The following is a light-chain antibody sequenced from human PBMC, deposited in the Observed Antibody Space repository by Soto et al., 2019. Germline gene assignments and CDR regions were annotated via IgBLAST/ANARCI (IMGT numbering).Light chain of an antibody. J-gene: IGLJ2*01. Sequence: QSVLTQPPSVSGAPGQRVTISCTGSSSNIGAGYDVHWYQQLPGTAPNLLLYGNSNRPSGVPRRFSGSKSGTSASRAITGLQAEDEADYYCRSYDSSLSGSGVFGGGTKVTVL. CDR1: SSNIGAGYD. V-gene: IGLV1-40*01. CDR3: RSYDSSLSGSGV. CDR2: GNS.